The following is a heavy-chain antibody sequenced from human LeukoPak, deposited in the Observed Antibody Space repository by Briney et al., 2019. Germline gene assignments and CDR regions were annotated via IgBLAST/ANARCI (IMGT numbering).Heavy chain of an antibody. D-gene: IGHD3-22*01. J-gene: IGHJ4*02. CDR1: GFTFSSYG. CDR3: AKGRDYYDKIDEFDY. V-gene: IGHV3-33*06. Sequence: PGRSLRLSCAASGFTFSSYGMRWVRQAPGKGLEWVAVIWYDGGNKYYADSVKGRFTISRDNSKNTLYLQMNSLRAEDTAVYYCAKGRDYYDKIDEFDYWGQGTLVTVSS. CDR2: IWYDGGNK.